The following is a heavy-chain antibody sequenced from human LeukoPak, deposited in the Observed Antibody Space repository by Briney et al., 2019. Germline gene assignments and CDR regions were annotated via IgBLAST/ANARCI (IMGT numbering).Heavy chain of an antibody. CDR1: GGSISSGGYY. V-gene: IGHV4-31*03. J-gene: IGHJ5*02. D-gene: IGHD1-26*01. CDR2: IYYSGST. CDR3: ARGGNKEQNWFDP. Sequence: SETLSLICTVSGGSISSGGYYWGWIRQHPGKGLEWIGYIYYSGSTYYNPSLKSRVTISVGTSKNQFSLKLSSVTAADTAVYYCARGGNKEQNWFDPWGQGTLVTVSS.